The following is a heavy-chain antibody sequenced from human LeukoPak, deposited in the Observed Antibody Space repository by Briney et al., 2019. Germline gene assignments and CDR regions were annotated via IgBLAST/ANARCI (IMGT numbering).Heavy chain of an antibody. Sequence: PGGSLRLSCAASGFTFSSYAMHWVRQAPGKGLEYVSAISSNGGSTYYADSVKGRFTISRDNSKNTLYLQMGSLRAEDMAVYYCARDDGAFDIWGQGTMVTVSS. CDR1: GFTFSSYA. J-gene: IGHJ3*02. V-gene: IGHV3-64*02. CDR2: ISSNGGST. CDR3: ARDDGAFDI.